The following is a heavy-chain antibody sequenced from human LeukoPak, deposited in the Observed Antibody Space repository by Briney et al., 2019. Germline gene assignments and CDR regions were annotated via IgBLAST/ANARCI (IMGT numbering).Heavy chain of an antibody. CDR3: ARLGSSWSTHFYYYIEV. V-gene: IGHV4-59*01. CDR2: MYYSGST. J-gene: IGHJ6*03. CDR1: GFTFSSYE. Sequence: GSLRLSCAASGFTFSSYEMNWVRQAPGKGLEWIGSMYYSGSTYYNPSLKSRVTISADTSKNQFSLNLSSVTAADTAVYYCARLGSSWSTHFYYYIEVWGKGTTVTVSS. D-gene: IGHD6-13*01.